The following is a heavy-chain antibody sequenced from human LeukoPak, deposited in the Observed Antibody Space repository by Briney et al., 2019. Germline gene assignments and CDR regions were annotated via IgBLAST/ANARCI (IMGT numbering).Heavy chain of an antibody. D-gene: IGHD1-1*01. CDR1: GFTFSTYP. V-gene: IGHV3-30-3*01. CDR3: ARAPSVTGNPHQKLGYFDY. Sequence: PGGSLRLSCAASGFTFSTYPMHWVRQAPGKGLEWVAVISYDGNNKYYADSVKGRFTISRDNSRNTLYLQMNSLRTEDTALYYCARAPSVTGNPHQKLGYFDYWGQGTLVTVSS. CDR2: ISYDGNNK. J-gene: IGHJ4*02.